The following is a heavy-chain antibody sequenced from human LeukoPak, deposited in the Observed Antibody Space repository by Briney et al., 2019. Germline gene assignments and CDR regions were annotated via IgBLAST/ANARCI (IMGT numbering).Heavy chain of an antibody. J-gene: IGHJ4*02. V-gene: IGHV3-23*01. CDR1: GFGFSTHD. CDR3: VKGFHFDW. Sequence: GGSLRLSCAASGFGFSTHDMSWGRQVPGKGPEWVSSISGSGTGTYYTDSVKGRFTISRDTSKNTLYLQMDNLRVEDTAVYYCVKGFHFDWWGQGTLVTVSS. CDR2: ISGSGTGT.